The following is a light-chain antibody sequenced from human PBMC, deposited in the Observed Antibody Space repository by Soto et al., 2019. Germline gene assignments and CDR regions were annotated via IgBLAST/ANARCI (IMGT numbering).Light chain of an antibody. CDR3: QQYNSWLWT. CDR2: GAS. Sequence: EIVMTQSPATVSVSPGEGATLTSRASQSVSSKLAWYQQKPGQAPRVLIYGASTRATGIPARFSGSGSGTEFTLIISSLQSEDSAVYYCQQYNSWLWTFGQGTKVDIK. J-gene: IGKJ1*01. V-gene: IGKV3-15*01. CDR1: QSVSSK.